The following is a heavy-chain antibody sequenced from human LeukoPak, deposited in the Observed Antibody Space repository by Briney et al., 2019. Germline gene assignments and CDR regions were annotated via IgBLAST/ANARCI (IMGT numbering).Heavy chain of an antibody. Sequence: GGSLRLSCAASGFTFSTYDMNWVRQAPGKGLEWVSSISSRSTSIYYADSVKGRFTISRDNAKNSLYLQMNSLRAEDTAVYWCARDYIAYDPLDYWGQGTLVTVSS. J-gene: IGHJ4*02. V-gene: IGHV3-21*01. CDR1: GFTFSTYD. CDR2: ISSRSTSI. D-gene: IGHD3-3*01. CDR3: ARDYIAYDPLDY.